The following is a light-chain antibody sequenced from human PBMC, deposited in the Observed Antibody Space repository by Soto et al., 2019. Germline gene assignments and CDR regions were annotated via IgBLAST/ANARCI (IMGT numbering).Light chain of an antibody. Sequence: LTQSPGTLSLSTGERATLSCSASESVRVSYLAWYHQKPGQAPRVLIYCSSSRATDSPDRFSGSGSGTDFTLTIRRLEAEDCSGYDCQQYGSSPIPFGQGARLEI. J-gene: IGKJ5*01. CDR1: ESVRVSY. V-gene: IGKV3-20*01. CDR3: QQYGSSPIP. CDR2: CSS.